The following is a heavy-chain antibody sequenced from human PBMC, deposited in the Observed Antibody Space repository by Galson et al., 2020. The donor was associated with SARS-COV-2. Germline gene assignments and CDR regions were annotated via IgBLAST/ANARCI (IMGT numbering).Heavy chain of an antibody. D-gene: IGHD2-15*01. CDR2: ISASSSYT. CDR1: GFKFNDYY. Sequence: SCAASGFKFNDYYMTWIRQAPGKGLELISYISASSSYTNYADSVGGRFIISRDNAKNSLFLQMNNLRAEDTAVYYCARLNRSSLDHWGQGALVTVSS. V-gene: IGHV3-11*06. J-gene: IGHJ4*02. CDR3: ARLNRSSLDH.